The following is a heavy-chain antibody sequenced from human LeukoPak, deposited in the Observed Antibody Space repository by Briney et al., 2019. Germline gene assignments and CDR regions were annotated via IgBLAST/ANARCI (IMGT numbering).Heavy chain of an antibody. V-gene: IGHV4-59*01. J-gene: IGHJ4*02. D-gene: IGHD3-22*01. CDR3: ARFDSSGYYIDY. CDR1: GGSISSYY. Sequence: SETLSLTCTVSGGSISSYYWSWIRQPPGKGLEWIGYIYYSGSTNYNPSLKSRVTISVDTSKNQFSLKLSSVTAADTAVYYCARFDSSGYYIDYWGQGTLVTVSS. CDR2: IYYSGST.